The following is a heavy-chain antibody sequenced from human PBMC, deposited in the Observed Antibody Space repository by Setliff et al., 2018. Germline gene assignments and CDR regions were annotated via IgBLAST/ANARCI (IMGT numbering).Heavy chain of an antibody. CDR3: AKQRTITFSNDAFDV. V-gene: IGHV3-33*06. CDR2: IWADPNSNTK. CDR1: GFTFNTHA. D-gene: IGHD4-4*01. Sequence: GGSLRLSCAASGFTFNTHAMHWARQAPGKGLEWVAMIWADPNSNTKYYADSVKGRFSVSRDNSKNTLSLQLNSLRAEDTAVYYCAKQRTITFSNDAFDVWGQGTMVTVSS. J-gene: IGHJ3*01.